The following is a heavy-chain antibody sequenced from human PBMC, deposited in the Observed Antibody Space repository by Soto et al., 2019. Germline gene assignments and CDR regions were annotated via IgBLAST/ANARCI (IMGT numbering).Heavy chain of an antibody. CDR1: GFSLSTSGVG. Sequence: ESGPTLVDPTQTLTLTCTFSGFSLSTSGVGVGWIRQPPGKALEWLALIYWNDDKRYSPSLKSRLTITKDTSKNQVVLTMTNMDPVDTATYYCAHIVVVPYYFDYWGQGTLVTVSS. J-gene: IGHJ4*02. V-gene: IGHV2-5*01. CDR2: IYWNDDK. D-gene: IGHD2-2*01. CDR3: AHIVVVPYYFDY.